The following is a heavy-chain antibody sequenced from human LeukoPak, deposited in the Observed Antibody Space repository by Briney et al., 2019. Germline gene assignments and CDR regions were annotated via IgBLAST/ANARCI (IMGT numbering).Heavy chain of an antibody. CDR1: GGSFSGYY. CDR3: ARGSRYCYDSSGYGFDYYYYYGMDV. Sequence: PSETLSLTCAVYGGSFSGYYWSWIRQPPGKGLEWIGEINHSGSTNYNPSLKSRVTISVDTSKNQFSLKLSSVTAADTAVYYCARGSRYCYDSSGYGFDYYYYYGMDVWGQGTTVTVSS. J-gene: IGHJ6*02. V-gene: IGHV4-34*01. CDR2: INHSGST. D-gene: IGHD3-22*01.